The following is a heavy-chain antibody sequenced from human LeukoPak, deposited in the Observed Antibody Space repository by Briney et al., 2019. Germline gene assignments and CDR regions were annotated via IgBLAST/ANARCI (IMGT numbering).Heavy chain of an antibody. D-gene: IGHD6-13*01. CDR1: GFTFSDHY. CDR2: IKNKANSYTT. CDR3: AKLKGSSSWTDYFDY. V-gene: IGHV3-72*01. Sequence: GGSLRLSCAASGFTFSDHYMDWVRQAPGKGLEWVGRIKNKANSYTTEYAASVKGRFTVSREDSKNALYLQMNSLKTEDTAVYYCAKLKGSSSWTDYFDYWGQGTLVTVSS. J-gene: IGHJ4*02.